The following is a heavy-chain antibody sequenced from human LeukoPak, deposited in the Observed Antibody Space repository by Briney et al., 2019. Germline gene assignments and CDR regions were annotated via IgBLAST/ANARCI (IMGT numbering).Heavy chain of an antibody. CDR3: AKASSSNWNYVYFDS. J-gene: IGHJ4*02. CDR2: ISVRDGST. V-gene: IGHV3-23*01. CDR1: GFTFSSYA. D-gene: IGHD1-7*01. Sequence: GGSLRLSCAASGFTFSSYAMSWVRRAPGKGLEWVSAISVRDGSTYYADSVKGRFTISRDNSKNTLYLQINSLRAEDTAVYYCAKASSSNWNYVYFDSWGQGTLVTVSS.